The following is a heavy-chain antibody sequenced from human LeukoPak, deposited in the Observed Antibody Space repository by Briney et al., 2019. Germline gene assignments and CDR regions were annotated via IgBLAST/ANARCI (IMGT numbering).Heavy chain of an antibody. CDR2: IDQDGSEK. V-gene: IGHV3-7*01. J-gene: IGHJ4*02. Sequence: GGSLRLSCAASRFTFSNYWMSWVRQAPGKGLEWVANIDQDGSEKYYAESVKGRFTISRDNAKNSLYLQMNSLRADDTAVYYCARPELPGWSVLFDFWGQGTLVTVSS. CDR3: ARPELPGWSVLFDF. D-gene: IGHD2-15*01. CDR1: RFTFSNYW.